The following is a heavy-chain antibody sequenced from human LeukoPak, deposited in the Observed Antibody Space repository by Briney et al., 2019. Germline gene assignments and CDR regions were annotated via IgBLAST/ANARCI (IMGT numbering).Heavy chain of an antibody. CDR2: ISGSGGDT. V-gene: IGHV3-23*01. CDR1: GFIFSNCA. CDR3: AKGSPYGDYAIDY. J-gene: IGHJ4*02. D-gene: IGHD4-17*01. Sequence: GGSLRLSCVASGFIFSNCAMSWVREAPGKGLEWVSTISGSGGDTYYADSVKGRFTISRDNSKNTLYLQMNSLRAEDTVVYYCAKGSPYGDYAIDYWGQGALVTVSS.